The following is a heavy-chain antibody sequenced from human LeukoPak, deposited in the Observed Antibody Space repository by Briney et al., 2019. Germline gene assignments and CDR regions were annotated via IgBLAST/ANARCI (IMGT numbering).Heavy chain of an antibody. V-gene: IGHV4-39*01. Sequence: SETLSLTCTVSGVSISSSSYYWGWIRQPPGKGLEWIGSIYYSGSTYYNPSLKSRITISVDTSKNPFSLKLSSVTAADTAVYFCARKGPPFFLFLSWFDPWGQGTLVTVSS. CDR2: IYYSGST. CDR1: GVSISSSSYY. CDR3: ARKGPPFFLFLSWFDP. D-gene: IGHD2/OR15-2a*01. J-gene: IGHJ5*02.